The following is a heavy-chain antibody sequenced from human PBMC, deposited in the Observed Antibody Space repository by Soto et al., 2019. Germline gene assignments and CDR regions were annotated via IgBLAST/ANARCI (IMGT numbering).Heavy chain of an antibody. J-gene: IGHJ6*02. CDR3: ARMGAHSSDRTNYYYGLDV. Sequence: SGPTLVNPTQTLTLTCTFSGFSLSTSGMCVSWIRQPPGKALEWLALIDWADDKFYSTSLKTRLTVSKDTSKNQVVLTMTDMDPVDTGTYYCARMGAHSSDRTNYYYGLDVWGPGTTVTVSS. CDR2: IDWADDK. V-gene: IGHV2-70*01. CDR1: GFSLSTSGMC. D-gene: IGHD6-25*01.